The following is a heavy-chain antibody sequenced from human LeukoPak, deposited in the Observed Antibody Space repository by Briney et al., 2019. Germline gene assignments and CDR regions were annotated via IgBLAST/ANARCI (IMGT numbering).Heavy chain of an antibody. CDR3: AKGTGVRTPPPFAWDAFAI. D-gene: IGHD4-23*01. CDR1: RFTFSSYD. Sequence: GGSLRLSCAASRFTFSSYDMSWVRQAPGKGLEWVSTSSSSDFSTYYADSVKGRFTISRDGSQNTLFLQMHSLRAEDTAIYSCAKGTGVRTPPPFAWDAFAIWGRRTMVTVSS. V-gene: IGHV3-23*01. CDR2: SSSSDFST. J-gene: IGHJ3*02.